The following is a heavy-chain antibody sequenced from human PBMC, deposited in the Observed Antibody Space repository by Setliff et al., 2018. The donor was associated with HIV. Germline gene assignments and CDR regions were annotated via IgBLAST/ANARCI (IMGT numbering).Heavy chain of an antibody. Sequence: LRLSCAASGFTFSSYNMNWVRQAPGKGLEWVSSISSTSTYIYYVDSVKGRFTISRDNAKNSLYLQMNSLRAEDTAVYYCARERGYSYGYSDFWGQGTLVTVSS. CDR3: ARERGYSYGYSDF. D-gene: IGHD5-18*01. CDR1: GFTFSSYN. CDR2: ISSTSTYI. J-gene: IGHJ4*02. V-gene: IGHV3-21*01.